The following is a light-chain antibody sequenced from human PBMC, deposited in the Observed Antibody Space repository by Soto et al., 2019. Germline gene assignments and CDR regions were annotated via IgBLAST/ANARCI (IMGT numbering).Light chain of an antibody. J-gene: IGKJ1*01. V-gene: IGKV3-20*01. CDR2: GAS. CDR3: QQYGSSGT. CDR1: QSVSSN. Sequence: EIVMTQSPATLSVSPGERATLSCRASQSVSSNLAWYQQKPGQAPRLLIYGASNRATGIPDRFSGSGSGTEFTLTISRLEPEDFAVDYCQQYGSSGTFGQGTKVDIK.